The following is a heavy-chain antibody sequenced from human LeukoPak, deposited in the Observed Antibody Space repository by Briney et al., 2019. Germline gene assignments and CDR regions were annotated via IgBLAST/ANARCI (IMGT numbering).Heavy chain of an antibody. CDR2: INPNIGST. Sequence: ASVKVSCKASGYTFTGDYMHWVRQAPGQGLEWMGWINPNIGSTNYAQKFQGRVTMTRDTSSSTAYMELSRLRSDATAVYYCARDGYCSGGSCYFFSPYWGQGTLVTVSS. J-gene: IGHJ4*02. CDR1: GYTFTGDY. CDR3: ARDGYCSGGSCYFFSPY. V-gene: IGHV1-2*02. D-gene: IGHD2-15*01.